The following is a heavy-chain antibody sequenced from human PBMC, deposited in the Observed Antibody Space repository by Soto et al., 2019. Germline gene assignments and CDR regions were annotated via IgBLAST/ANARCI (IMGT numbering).Heavy chain of an antibody. J-gene: IGHJ6*02. CDR2: ILPISGTA. CDR3: ARSQGSSTSLEIYYYYYYGMDV. D-gene: IGHD2-2*01. V-gene: IGHV1-69*01. Sequence: QVQLVQSGAEVKKPGSSVKVSCKASGGPFSSNPISWVRQAPGQGLEWLGGILPISGTANYAQKFQGRVTITADESTSTAYMELSSLRSEDTAVYYCARSQGSSTSLEIYYYYYYGMDVWGQGTTVTVSS. CDR1: GGPFSSNP.